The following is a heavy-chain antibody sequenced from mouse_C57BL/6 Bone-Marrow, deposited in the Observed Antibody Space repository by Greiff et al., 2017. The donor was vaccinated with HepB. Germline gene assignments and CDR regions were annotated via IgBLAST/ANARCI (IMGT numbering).Heavy chain of an antibody. V-gene: IGHV7-1*01. CDR2: SRNKANDYTT. CDR3: ARDASGTPYYAMDY. D-gene: IGHD1-1*01. Sequence: EVQGVESGGGLVQSGRSLRLSCATSGFTFSDFYMEWVRQAPGKGLEWIAASRNKANDYTTEYSASVKGRFIVSRDTSQSILYLQMNALRAEDTAIYYCARDASGTPYYAMDYWGQGTSVTVSS. J-gene: IGHJ4*01. CDR1: GFTFSDFY.